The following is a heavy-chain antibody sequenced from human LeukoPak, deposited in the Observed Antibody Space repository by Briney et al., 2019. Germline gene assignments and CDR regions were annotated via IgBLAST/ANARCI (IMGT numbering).Heavy chain of an antibody. CDR2: IIPILGIA. CDR1: GYTFTSYG. Sequence: SVKVSCKASGYTFTSYGISWVRQAPGQGLEWMGRIIPILGIANYAQKFQGRVTITADKSTSTAYMELSSLRSEDTAVYYCAREVVPAAMFDYWGQGTLVTISS. V-gene: IGHV1-69*04. D-gene: IGHD2-2*01. CDR3: AREVVPAAMFDY. J-gene: IGHJ4*02.